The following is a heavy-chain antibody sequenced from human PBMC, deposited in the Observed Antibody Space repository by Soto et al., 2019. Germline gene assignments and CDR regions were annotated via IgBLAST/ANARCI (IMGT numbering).Heavy chain of an antibody. CDR2: ISGSGGST. V-gene: IGHV3-23*01. Sequence: EVQLLESGGGLVQPGGSLRLSCAASGFTFSSYAMSWVRQAPGKGLEWVSAISGSGGSTYYADSVKGRFTISRDNSKNTLYLQMNSLRAEDTAVYYFAKHPFNYDFWSGYPYYFDYWGQGTLVTVSS. D-gene: IGHD3-3*01. J-gene: IGHJ4*02. CDR1: GFTFSSYA. CDR3: AKHPFNYDFWSGYPYYFDY.